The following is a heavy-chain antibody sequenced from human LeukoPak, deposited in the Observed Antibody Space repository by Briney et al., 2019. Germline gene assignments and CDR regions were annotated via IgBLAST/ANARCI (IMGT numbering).Heavy chain of an antibody. D-gene: IGHD3-10*01. CDR1: GYTFTSYY. V-gene: IGHV1-46*01. J-gene: IGHJ5*02. CDR2: INPSGGST. CDR3: ARDPRYGSGQTWFDP. Sequence: GASVKVSCKASGYTFTSYYLHWLRQAPGQGLEWMGIINPSGGSTNYAQKLQDRVTMTRDTSTSTVYMELSSLRSEDTAVYYCARDPRYGSGQTWFDPWGQGTLVTVSS.